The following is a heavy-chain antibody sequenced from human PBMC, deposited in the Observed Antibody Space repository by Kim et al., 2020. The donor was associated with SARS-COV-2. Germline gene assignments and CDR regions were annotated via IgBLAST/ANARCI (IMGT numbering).Heavy chain of an antibody. CDR3: ARGERRLGPTIDY. J-gene: IGHJ4*02. D-gene: IGHD1-1*01. CDR1: GFTFSSYA. CDR2: ISYDGSNK. V-gene: IGHV3-30*04. Sequence: GGSLRLSCAASGFTFSSYAMHWVRQAPGKGLEWVAVISYDGSNKYYADSVKGRFTISRDNSKNTLYLQMTSLRAEDTAVYYCARGERRLGPTIDYWGQGTLVTVFS.